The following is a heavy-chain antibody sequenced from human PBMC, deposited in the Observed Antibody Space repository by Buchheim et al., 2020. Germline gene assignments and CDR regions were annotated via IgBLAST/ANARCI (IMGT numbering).Heavy chain of an antibody. CDR2: IKQDGSEK. CDR1: GFTFSSYG. Sequence: VQLVESGGGVVQPGRSLRLSCAASGFTFSSYGMHWVRQAPGKGLEWVANIKQDGSEKYYVDSVKGRFTISRDNAKNSLYLQMNSLRAEDTAVYYCARDLAFYDSSGQQSYYFDYWGQGTL. D-gene: IGHD3-22*01. J-gene: IGHJ4*02. CDR3: ARDLAFYDSSGQQSYYFDY. V-gene: IGHV3-7*01.